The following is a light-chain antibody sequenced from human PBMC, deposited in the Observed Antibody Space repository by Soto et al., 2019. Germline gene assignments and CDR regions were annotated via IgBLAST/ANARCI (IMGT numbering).Light chain of an antibody. CDR3: SSYTSSSPP. V-gene: IGLV2-14*01. Sequence: QSVLTQPASVSGSPGQSITISCTGTSSDVGGYNYVSWYQQHPGKAPKLMIYDVSNQPSGVSNRFSGSKSGNTASLTISGLQAEDEADYYCSSYTSSSPPFGRGTKVTVL. CDR2: DVS. J-gene: IGLJ2*01. CDR1: SSDVGGYNY.